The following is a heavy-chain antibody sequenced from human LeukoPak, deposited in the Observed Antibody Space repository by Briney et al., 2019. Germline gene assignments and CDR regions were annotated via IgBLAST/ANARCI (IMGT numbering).Heavy chain of an antibody. Sequence: ASVKVSCKASGYTFTGYDINWVRQATGQGLEWMGWMNPNSGNTGYAQKFQGRVTMTRNTSISTAYMELSSLRSEDTAVYYCARVQNSSSWYGPQYYFDYWGQGTLVTVSS. J-gene: IGHJ4*02. CDR1: GYTFTGYD. CDR2: MNPNSGNT. CDR3: ARVQNSSSWYGPQYYFDY. V-gene: IGHV1-8*01. D-gene: IGHD6-13*01.